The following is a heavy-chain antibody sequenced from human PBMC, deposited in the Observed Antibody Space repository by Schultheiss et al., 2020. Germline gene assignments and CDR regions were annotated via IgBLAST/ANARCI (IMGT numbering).Heavy chain of an antibody. CDR2: IWYDGSNK. V-gene: IGHV3-33*01. D-gene: IGHD3-10*01. CDR1: GFTFSSYG. CDR3: ARDAPIHITMVQGVIDY. J-gene: IGHJ4*02. Sequence: GGSLRLSCAASGFTFSSYGMHWVRQAPGKGLEWVAVIWYDGSNKYYADSVKGRFTISRDNSKNTLYLQMNSLRAEDTAVYYCARDAPIHITMVQGVIDYWGQGTLVTVSS.